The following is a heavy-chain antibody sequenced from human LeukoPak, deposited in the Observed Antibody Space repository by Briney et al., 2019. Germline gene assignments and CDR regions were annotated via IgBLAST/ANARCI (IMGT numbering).Heavy chain of an antibody. CDR1: GGSISSSSYY. V-gene: IGHV4-39*01. CDR2: IYYSGST. Sequence: SETLSLTCTVSGGSISSSSYYWGWIRQPPGKGLEGIGSIYYSGSTYYNPSLKSRVTISVDTSKNQFSLKLSSVTAADTAVYYCASRLLSPDYDFWSGYYPFYYYYYYMDVWGKGTTVTVSS. J-gene: IGHJ6*03. D-gene: IGHD3-3*01. CDR3: ASRLLSPDYDFWSGYYPFYYYYYYMDV.